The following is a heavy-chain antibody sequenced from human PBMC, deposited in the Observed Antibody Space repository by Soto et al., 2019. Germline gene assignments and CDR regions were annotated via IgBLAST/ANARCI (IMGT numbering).Heavy chain of an antibody. Sequence: GGSLRLSCTASGFTFGDYAMSWFRQAPGKGLEWVGFIRSKAYGGTTEYAASVKGRFTISRDDSKSIAYLQMNSLKTEDTAVYYCTRGRSLSYGAKVGAFDIWGQGTMVTVSS. CDR3: TRGRSLSYGAKVGAFDI. CDR1: GFTFGDYA. J-gene: IGHJ3*02. V-gene: IGHV3-49*03. CDR2: IRSKAYGGTT. D-gene: IGHD4-17*01.